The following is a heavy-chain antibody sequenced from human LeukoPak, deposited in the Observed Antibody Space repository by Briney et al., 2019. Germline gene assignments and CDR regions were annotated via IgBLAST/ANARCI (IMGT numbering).Heavy chain of an antibody. CDR1: GGSISSGSYY. CDR2: IYYSGST. Sequence: SETLSLTCTDSGGSISSGSYYWGWIRQPPGKGLEWIGSIYYSGSTYYNPSLKSRVTISVDTSKNQFSLKLSSVTAADTAVYYCARHGIAAAGSQVLDYWGQGTLVTVSS. CDR3: ARHGIAAAGSQVLDY. J-gene: IGHJ4*02. D-gene: IGHD6-13*01. V-gene: IGHV4-39*01.